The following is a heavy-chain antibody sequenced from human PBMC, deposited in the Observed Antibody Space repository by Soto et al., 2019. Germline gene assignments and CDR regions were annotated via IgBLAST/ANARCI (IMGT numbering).Heavy chain of an antibody. D-gene: IGHD3-10*01. J-gene: IGHJ5*02. CDR1: GFTFSSYG. V-gene: IGHV3-33*01. Sequence: QVQLVESGGGVVQPGRSLRLSCAASGFTFSSYGMHWVRQAPGKGLEWVAVIWYDGSNKYYADSVKGRFTISRDNSKNTLCLXMNSLRAEDTAVYYXARDSRYYGSGRFDPWGQGTLVTVSS. CDR2: IWYDGSNK. CDR3: ARDSRYYGSGRFDP.